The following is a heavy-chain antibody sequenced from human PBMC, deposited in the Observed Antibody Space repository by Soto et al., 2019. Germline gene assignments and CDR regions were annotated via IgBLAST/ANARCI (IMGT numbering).Heavy chain of an antibody. CDR2: IIPIFGTA. Sequence: ASVKVSCKASGGTFSSYAISWVRQAPGQGLEWMGGIIPIFGTANYAQKFQGRVTITADKSTSTAYMELSSLRSEDTAVYYCARAVAVPADFDYWGQGTLVTVSS. CDR1: GGTFSSYA. V-gene: IGHV1-69*06. D-gene: IGHD6-19*01. CDR3: ARAVAVPADFDY. J-gene: IGHJ4*02.